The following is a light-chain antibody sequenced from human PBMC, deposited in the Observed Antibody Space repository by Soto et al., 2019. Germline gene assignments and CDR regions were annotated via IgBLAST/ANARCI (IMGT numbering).Light chain of an antibody. J-gene: IGLJ1*01. CDR1: SSNIGTNS. Sequence: QSVLTQPPSASGTPGQRVTISCSGGSSNIGTNSVNWYQQLPGTAPKLLIYNNNKRPSGVPDRCSGSKSGTSASLAISGLQSEDEADYYCAAWDDSMNGDVFGTGTKLTVL. CDR2: NNN. CDR3: AAWDDSMNGDV. V-gene: IGLV1-44*01.